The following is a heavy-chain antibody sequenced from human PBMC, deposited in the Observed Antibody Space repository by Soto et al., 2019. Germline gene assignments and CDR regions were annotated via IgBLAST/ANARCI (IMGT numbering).Heavy chain of an antibody. V-gene: IGHV1-8*01. CDR2: MNPNSGNT. CDR1: GYTFTSYD. Sequence: GASVKVSCKASGYTFTSYDINWARQATGQGLEWMGWMNPNSGNTGYAQKFQGRVTMTRNTSISTAYMELSSLRSEDTAVYYCARGGEGENSFIRRYYYYGMDVWGQGTTVTVSS. J-gene: IGHJ6*02. D-gene: IGHD3-10*01. CDR3: ARGGEGENSFIRRYYYYGMDV.